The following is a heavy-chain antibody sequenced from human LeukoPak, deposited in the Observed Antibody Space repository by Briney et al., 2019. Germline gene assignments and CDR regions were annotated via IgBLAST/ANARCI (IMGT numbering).Heavy chain of an antibody. CDR2: IYYSGST. J-gene: IGHJ6*03. D-gene: IGHD3-16*01. V-gene: IGHV4-39*01. CDR1: GGSISNSSYY. CDR3: ARPRLDYYYMDV. Sequence: PSETLSLTCTVSGGSISNSSYYWGWIRQPPGKGLEWIGSIYYSGSTYYNPSLKSRVTISVDTSKNQFSLKLSSVTAADTAVYYCARPRLDYYYMDVWGKGTTVTVSS.